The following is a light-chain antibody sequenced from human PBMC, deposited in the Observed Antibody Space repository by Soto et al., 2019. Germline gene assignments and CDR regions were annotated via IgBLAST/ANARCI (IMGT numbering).Light chain of an antibody. CDR1: SSDVGGYNY. CDR3: SSYTSSSIDYV. J-gene: IGLJ1*01. V-gene: IGLV2-14*01. CDR2: EVS. Sequence: QSALTQPASVSGSPGQSITISCTGTSSDVGGYNYVSWYQQHPGKAPKLMIYEVSNRPSGVSNRFSGSKSGNTASLIISGLQADDEADYYCSSYTSSSIDYVFATGTKLTVL.